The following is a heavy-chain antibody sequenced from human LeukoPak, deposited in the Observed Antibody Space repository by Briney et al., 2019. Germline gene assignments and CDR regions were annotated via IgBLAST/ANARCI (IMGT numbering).Heavy chain of an antibody. CDR1: GYSISSGYY. D-gene: IGHD3-9*01. CDR2: IYHSGST. CDR3: ARHYDILTGYYSYYYMDV. Sequence: SETLSLTRAVSGYSISSGYYWGWIRQPPGKGLEWIGSIYHSGSTYYNPSLKSRVTISVDTSKNQFSLKLSSVTAADTAVYYCARHYDILTGYYSYYYMDVWGKGTTVTVSS. V-gene: IGHV4-38-2*01. J-gene: IGHJ6*03.